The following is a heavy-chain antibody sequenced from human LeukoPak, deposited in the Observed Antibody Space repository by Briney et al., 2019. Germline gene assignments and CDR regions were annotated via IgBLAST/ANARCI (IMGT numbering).Heavy chain of an antibody. CDR1: GFTFSSYV. V-gene: IGHV3-23*01. D-gene: IGHD6-19*01. CDR3: AKSVHSSGWDTYYYYGMDV. J-gene: IGHJ6*02. Sequence: HPGGSLRLSCAASGFTFSSYVMSWVRQAPGKGLEWVSAMSASGYSTYYADSVKGRFTISRDNSKNTLYLQMNSLRADDTAVYYCAKSVHSSGWDTYYYYGMDVWGQGTTVTVSS. CDR2: MSASGYST.